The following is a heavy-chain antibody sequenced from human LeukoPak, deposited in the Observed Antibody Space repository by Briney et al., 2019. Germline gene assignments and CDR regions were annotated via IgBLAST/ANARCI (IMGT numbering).Heavy chain of an antibody. CDR1: GLSFSHAR. CDR2: IRTKSDGETT. D-gene: IGHD6-19*01. J-gene: IGHJ4*02. Sequence: GGSLRLSCAASGLSFSHARMSWVRQAPGKGLEWVGRIRTKSDGETTEYAAPVKGRFTISRDDSENMLYLQMSYLKTEDTAVYYCTTVAQWWGQGTLVSVS. V-gene: IGHV3-15*01. CDR3: TTVAQW.